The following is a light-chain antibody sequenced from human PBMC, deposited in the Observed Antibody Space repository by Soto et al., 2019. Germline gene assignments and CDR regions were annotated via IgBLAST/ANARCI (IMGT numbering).Light chain of an antibody. V-gene: IGKV4-1*01. CDR3: QQYDSTPWT. J-gene: IGKJ1*01. CDR1: QSVLYSSNNKNH. CDR2: WAS. Sequence: DIVMTQSPDSLAVSLGERATINCKSSQSVLYSSNNKNHLAWYQQKSGQPPKLLIYWASTRESGVPDRFRGSGSGTDFTLTISILQAEDVAVYYCQQYDSTPWTFGQGTKVEIK.